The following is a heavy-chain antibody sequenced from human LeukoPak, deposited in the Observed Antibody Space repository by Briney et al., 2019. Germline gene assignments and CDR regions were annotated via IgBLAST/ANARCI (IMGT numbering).Heavy chain of an antibody. D-gene: IGHD5-24*01. J-gene: IGHJ3*02. V-gene: IGHV1-2*06. CDR1: GYIFTGHY. CDR3: ARVGGGLNDAFDI. CDR2: INPKTGGT. Sequence: ASVKVSCKASGYIFTGHYMNWVRQVPGQGLEWMGRINPKTGGTNYAQNFQGRVTMTRDTSISTTYMELSRLRPDDTAVYYCARVGGGLNDAFDISGQGTMVTVSS.